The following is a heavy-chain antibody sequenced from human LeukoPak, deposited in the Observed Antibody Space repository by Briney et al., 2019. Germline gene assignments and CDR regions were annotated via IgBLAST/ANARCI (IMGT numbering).Heavy chain of an antibody. CDR2: IRVGGET. Sequence: ETLSLTCTVSGGSISSGDYYWSWIRQPPGKGLEWVSGIRVGGETHYADSVKGRFTISRDNSKNTLYLQMNSLRAEDTAVYYCARDQVAVAGLYYYGMDVWGQGTTVTVSS. J-gene: IGHJ6*02. CDR1: GGSISSGDYY. V-gene: IGHV3-53*01. CDR3: ARDQVAVAGLYYYGMDV. D-gene: IGHD6-19*01.